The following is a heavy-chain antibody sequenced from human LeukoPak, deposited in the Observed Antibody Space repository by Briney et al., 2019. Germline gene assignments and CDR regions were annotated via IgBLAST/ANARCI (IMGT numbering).Heavy chain of an antibody. D-gene: IGHD3-22*01. CDR2: ISGSGGSA. CDR1: GFTFSSYA. J-gene: IGHJ4*02. Sequence: RGSLRLSCAASGFTFSSYAMSWVRQAPGKGLEWVSAISGSGGSANYADSVKARFTISRDNSKNTLHLQMNSLRAEDTAVYYCAKGPSSYYYDSSDYSYFDYWGQGTLVTVSS. CDR3: AKGPSSYYYDSSDYSYFDY. V-gene: IGHV3-23*01.